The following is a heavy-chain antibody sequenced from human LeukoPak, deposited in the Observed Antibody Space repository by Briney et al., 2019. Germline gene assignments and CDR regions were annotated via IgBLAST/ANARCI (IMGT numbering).Heavy chain of an antibody. J-gene: IGHJ4*02. V-gene: IGHV3-73*01. Sequence: GGSLRLSCAASGFTFSGSAMHWVRQASGKGLEWVGRIRSKANSYATAYAASVKGRFTISRDDSKNTAYLQMNSLKTEDTAVSYWTRRGNGPAATDFDYWGQGSLVTVP. CDR3: TRRGNGPAATDFDY. CDR2: IRSKANSYAT. CDR1: GFTFSGSA. D-gene: IGHD2-2*01.